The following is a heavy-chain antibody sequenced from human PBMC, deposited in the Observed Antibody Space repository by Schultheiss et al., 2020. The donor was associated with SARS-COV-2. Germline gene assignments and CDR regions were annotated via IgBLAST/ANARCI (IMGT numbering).Heavy chain of an antibody. V-gene: IGHV3-9*01. CDR3: AKVMGKDGYRDRPDR. Sequence: SLKISCAASGFTFDDYAMHWVRQAPGKGLEWVSGISWNSGSIGYADSVKGRFTISRDNAKNSLYLQMNSLRAEDTAVYYCAKVMGKDGYRDRPDRWGQGTLVTVSS. J-gene: IGHJ5*02. D-gene: IGHD5-24*01. CDR2: ISWNSGSI. CDR1: GFTFDDYA.